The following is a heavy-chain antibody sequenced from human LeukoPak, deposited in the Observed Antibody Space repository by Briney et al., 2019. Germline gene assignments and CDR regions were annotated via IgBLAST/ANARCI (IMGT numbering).Heavy chain of an antibody. V-gene: IGHV4-61*01. Sequence: PSQTLSLTCTVSGGSISSGSYYWSWIRQPPGKGLEWIGYIYYSGSTNYNPSLKSRVTISVDTSKNQFSLKLSSVTAADTAVYYCARGGYNYPYYFDYWAREPWSPSPQ. CDR3: ARGGYNYPYYFDY. CDR1: GGSISSGSYY. D-gene: IGHD5-24*01. CDR2: IYYSGST. J-gene: IGHJ4*02.